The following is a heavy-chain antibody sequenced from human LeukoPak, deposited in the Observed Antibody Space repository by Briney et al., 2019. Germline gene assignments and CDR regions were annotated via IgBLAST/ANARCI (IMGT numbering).Heavy chain of an antibody. D-gene: IGHD3-10*01. Sequence: GGSLRLSCAASGFTFSSYAMSWVRQAPGKGLEWVSAISGSGGSTYYADSVKGRFTISRDNSKNTLYLQMNSLRAEDTAVYYCADVPDYGSGKDAFDIWGQGTMVTVSS. V-gene: IGHV3-23*01. CDR1: GFTFSSYA. CDR2: ISGSGGST. CDR3: ADVPDYGSGKDAFDI. J-gene: IGHJ3*02.